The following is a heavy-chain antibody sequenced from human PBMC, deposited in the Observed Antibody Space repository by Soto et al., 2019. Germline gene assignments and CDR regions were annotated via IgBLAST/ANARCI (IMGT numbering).Heavy chain of an antibody. V-gene: IGHV4-39*01. CDR3: ARHDWANPSDY. CDR2: IYYSGST. J-gene: IGHJ4*02. Sequence: PSETLSLTCTVSGGSISSSSYYWGWIRQPPGKGLEWIGSIYYSGSTYYNPSLKSRVTISVDTSKNQFSLKLSSVTAADTAVYYCARHDWANPSDYRGQRTLVPVSS. D-gene: IGHD3-9*01. CDR1: GGSISSSSYY.